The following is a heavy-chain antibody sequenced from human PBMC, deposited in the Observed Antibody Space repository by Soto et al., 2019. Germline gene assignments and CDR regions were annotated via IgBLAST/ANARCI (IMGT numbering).Heavy chain of an antibody. J-gene: IGHJ3*02. CDR3: AGYSSGYYDAFDI. Sequence: QVQLVQSGAEVKKPGASVKVSCKASGYTFTSYAMHWVRQAPGQRLEWMGWINAGNGNTKYSQKFQGRVTITRDTSASTAYMELSSLRSEDTAVYYCAGYSSGYYDAFDIWGQGTMVTVSS. V-gene: IGHV1-3*01. D-gene: IGHD3-22*01. CDR1: GYTFTSYA. CDR2: INAGNGNT.